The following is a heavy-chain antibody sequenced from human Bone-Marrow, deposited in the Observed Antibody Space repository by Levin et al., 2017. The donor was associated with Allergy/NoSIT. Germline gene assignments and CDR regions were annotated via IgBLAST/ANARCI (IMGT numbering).Heavy chain of an antibody. CDR1: GYTFTSYD. CDR3: ARGRGVRFLEWLKWFDP. D-gene: IGHD3-3*01. V-gene: IGHV1-8*01. J-gene: IGHJ5*02. CDR2: MNPNSGNT. Sequence: GASVKVSCKASGYTFTSYDINWVRQATGQGLEWMGWMNPNSGNTGYAQKFQGRVTMTRNTSISTAYMELSSLRSEDTAVYYCARGRGVRFLEWLKWFDPWGQGTLVTVSS.